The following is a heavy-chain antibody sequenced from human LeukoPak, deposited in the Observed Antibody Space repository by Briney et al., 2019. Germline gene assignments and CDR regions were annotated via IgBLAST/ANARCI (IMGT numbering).Heavy chain of an antibody. CDR1: GFTFSNAW. V-gene: IGHV3-15*01. CDR2: IKSKTDDGTT. CDR3: TTEIVVTAIDY. D-gene: IGHD2-21*02. Sequence: GGSLRLSCAASGFTFSNAWMSWVRQAPGKGLEWVGRIKSKTDDGTTDYAAPVKGRFTISRDDSKNTLYLQMNSLKTEDTAVYYCTTEIVVTAIDYWGQGTLVTVSS. J-gene: IGHJ4*02.